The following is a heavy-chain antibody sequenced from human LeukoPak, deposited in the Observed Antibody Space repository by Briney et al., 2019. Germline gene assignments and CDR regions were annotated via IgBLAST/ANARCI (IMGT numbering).Heavy chain of an antibody. V-gene: IGHV3-23*01. CDR2: IFGSGGSP. D-gene: IGHD3-10*01. CDR3: AKDLRVGQLFPYGMDV. CDR1: GFTFGSHA. Sequence: SGGSLRLSCEASGFTFGSHAMYWVRQAPGKGLEWVAGIFGSGGSPHYADSVKGRFTLSRDNSKNTLYLQMNSLRAEDTAVYYCAKDLRVGQLFPYGMDVWGQGTAVTVSS. J-gene: IGHJ6*02.